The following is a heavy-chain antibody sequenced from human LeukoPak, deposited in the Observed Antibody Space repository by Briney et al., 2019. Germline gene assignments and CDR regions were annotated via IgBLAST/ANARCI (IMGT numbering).Heavy chain of an antibody. CDR2: IKTKQDGRTA. D-gene: IGHD2-15*01. V-gene: IGHV3-15*01. J-gene: IGHJ6*03. Sequence: TGGSLRLSCAASGFTFGNAWMNWVRQAPGKGLEWVGRIKTKQDGRTADYATPVKGRFTISRDDSRNTLYLQMNSLRTDDTAIYYCTAIREYCDSAGCYSPYFYYYMDVWGKGTTVAVSS. CDR3: TAIREYCDSAGCYSPYFYYYMDV. CDR1: GFTFGNAW.